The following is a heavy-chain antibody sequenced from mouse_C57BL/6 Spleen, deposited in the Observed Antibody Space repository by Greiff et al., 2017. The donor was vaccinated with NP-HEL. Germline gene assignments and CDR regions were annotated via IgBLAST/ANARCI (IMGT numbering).Heavy chain of an antibody. CDR2: IDPETGGT. J-gene: IGHJ1*03. CDR3: TRSSNYWYFDV. D-gene: IGHD2-5*01. Sequence: QVQLLQSGAELVRPGASVTLSCKASGYTFTDYEMHWVKQTPVHGLEWIGAIDPETGGTAYNQKFKGKAILTADKSSSTAYMELRSLTSEDSAVYYCTRSSNYWYFDVWGTGTTVTVSS. V-gene: IGHV1-15*01. CDR1: GYTFTDYE.